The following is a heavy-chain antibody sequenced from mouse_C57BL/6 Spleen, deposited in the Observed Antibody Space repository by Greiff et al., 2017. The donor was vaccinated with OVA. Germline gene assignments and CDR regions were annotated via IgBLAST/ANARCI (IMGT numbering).Heavy chain of an antibody. CDR2: IWSGGST. Sequence: VKVVESGPGLVQPSQSLSITCTVSGFSLTSYGVHWVRQSPGKGLEWLGVIWSGGSTDYNAAFISRLSISKDNSKSQVFFKMNSLQADDTAIYYCARIYDYYFDYWGQGTTLTVSS. J-gene: IGHJ2*01. D-gene: IGHD2-3*01. CDR3: ARIYDYYFDY. V-gene: IGHV2-2*01. CDR1: GFSLTSYG.